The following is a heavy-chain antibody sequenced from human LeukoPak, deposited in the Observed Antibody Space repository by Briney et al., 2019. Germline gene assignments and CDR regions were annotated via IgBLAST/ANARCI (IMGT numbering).Heavy chain of an antibody. V-gene: IGHV3-53*01. CDR3: ARDEATSGGGLAS. CDR1: GFTVSGTH. D-gene: IGHD3-16*01. Sequence: GGSLRLSCAASGFTVSGTHMSWVRQAPGKGLEWVSAMYTGGTTYYADSVKGRFTISRDNSRNTLFLHMSSLRADDTAVYYCARDEATSGGGLASWGQGTLVTVSS. CDR2: MYTGGTT. J-gene: IGHJ4*02.